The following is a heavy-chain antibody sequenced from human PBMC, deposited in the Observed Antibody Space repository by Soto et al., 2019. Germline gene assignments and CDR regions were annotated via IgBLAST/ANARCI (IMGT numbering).Heavy chain of an antibody. CDR3: ARDRGPSSGYYPYWFDP. CDR1: GGTFSSYA. J-gene: IGHJ5*02. D-gene: IGHD3-22*01. Sequence: QVQLVQSGAEVKKPGSSVKVSCKASGGTFSSYAISWVRQAPGQGLEWMGEIIPIFGTANYAQKFQGRVTSTADESTSTAYMERSSLRSEDTAVYYCARDRGPSSGYYPYWFDPWGQGTLVTVSS. CDR2: IIPIFGTA. V-gene: IGHV1-69*12.